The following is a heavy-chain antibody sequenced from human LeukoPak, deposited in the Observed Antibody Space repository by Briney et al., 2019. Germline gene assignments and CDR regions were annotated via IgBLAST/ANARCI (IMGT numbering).Heavy chain of an antibody. D-gene: IGHD4-23*01. CDR3: ASYGGSWDDAFDI. V-gene: IGHV3-48*04. CDR2: ISSSSSTI. CDR1: GFTFSSYS. Sequence: GGSLRLSCAASGFTFSSYSMNWVRQAPGKGLEWVSYISSSSSTIYYADSVRGRFTISRDNAKNSLYLQMNSLRAEDTAVYYCASYGGSWDDAFDIWGQGTMVTVSS. J-gene: IGHJ3*02.